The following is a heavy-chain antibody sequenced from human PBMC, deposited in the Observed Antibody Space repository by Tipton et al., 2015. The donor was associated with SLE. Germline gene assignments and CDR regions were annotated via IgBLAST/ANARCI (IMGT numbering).Heavy chain of an antibody. J-gene: IGHJ3*01. D-gene: IGHD6-6*01. CDR3: TRDGASSSPLDTFDL. Sequence: GSLRLSCAASGFAFSNYWMSWVRRAPGKGLEWVANIKKDGSETYQVNSVKGRFTISRDNARNLLHLQMNSLRVEDTALYYCTRDGASSSPLDTFDLWGQGTMVTVSS. CDR2: IKKDGSET. V-gene: IGHV3-7*05. CDR1: GFAFSNYW.